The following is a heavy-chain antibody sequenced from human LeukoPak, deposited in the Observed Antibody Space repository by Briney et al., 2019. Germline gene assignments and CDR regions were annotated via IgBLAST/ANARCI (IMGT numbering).Heavy chain of an antibody. J-gene: IGHJ4*02. Sequence: GGSLRLSCAASGFTFSSYGMHWVRQAPGKGLEWVAVISYDGSNKYYADSAKGRFTISRDNSKNTLYLQMNSLRAEDTAVYYCAKGHPPLNDYGDYFDYWGQGTLVTVSS. CDR3: AKGHPPLNDYGDYFDY. CDR1: GFTFSSYG. V-gene: IGHV3-30*18. CDR2: ISYDGSNK. D-gene: IGHD4-17*01.